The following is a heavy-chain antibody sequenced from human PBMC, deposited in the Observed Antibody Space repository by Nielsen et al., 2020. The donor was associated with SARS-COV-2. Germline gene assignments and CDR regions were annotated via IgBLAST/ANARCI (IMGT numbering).Heavy chain of an antibody. CDR2: ISGSGGGT. CDR1: GFTFSSYA. V-gene: IGHV3-23*01. J-gene: IGHJ4*02. Sequence: GGSLRLSCAASGFTFSSYAMSWVRQAPGKGLEWVSTISGSGGGTYNADSVKGRFTISRDNSKNTLYLQMNSLRAEDTAVYYCARGSGTVFHWGQGTLVTVSS. D-gene: IGHD3-10*01. CDR3: ARGSGTVFH.